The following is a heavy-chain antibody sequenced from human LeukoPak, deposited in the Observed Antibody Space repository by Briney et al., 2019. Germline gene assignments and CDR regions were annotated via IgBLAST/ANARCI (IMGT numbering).Heavy chain of an antibody. V-gene: IGHV1-18*01. Sequence: ASVKVSCKASGYTFTSYGISWVRQAPGQGLEWMGWISAYNGNTNYAQKLQGRVTTTTDTSTSTAYLDLSNLRSDDTAVYYCARWGPEYSGTYYSDYWGQGTLVTVSS. CDR1: GYTFTSYG. J-gene: IGHJ4*02. CDR3: ARWGPEYSGTYYSDY. CDR2: ISAYNGNT. D-gene: IGHD1-26*01.